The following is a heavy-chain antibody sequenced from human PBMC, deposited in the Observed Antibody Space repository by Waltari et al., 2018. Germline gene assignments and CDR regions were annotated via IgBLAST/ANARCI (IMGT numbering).Heavy chain of an antibody. V-gene: IGHV1-69*13. CDR2: IIPIFGTA. Sequence: QVQLVQSGAEVKKPGSSVKVSCKASGGTFSSYAISWVRQAPGQGLEWMGGIIPIFGTANYAQKFQGRVTITADESTSTAYMELSSLRSEDTAVYYCARDGLAFSSSWYRRFDYWGQGTLVTVSS. J-gene: IGHJ4*02. CDR3: ARDGLAFSSSWYRRFDY. CDR1: GGTFSSYA. D-gene: IGHD6-13*01.